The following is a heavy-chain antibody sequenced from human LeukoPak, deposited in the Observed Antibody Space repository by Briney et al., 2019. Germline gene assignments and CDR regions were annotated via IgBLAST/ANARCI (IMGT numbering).Heavy chain of an antibody. J-gene: IGHJ5*02. D-gene: IGHD1-1*01. CDR2: ITSDGSST. V-gene: IGHV3-74*01. CDR3: ARDINWALGNP. Sequence: GGPLRLSCAASGFILSSYWMHWVRQAPGKSLVWVSRITSDGSSTIYADSVKGRFTSSRDNAKNTLYLQMNSLRVEDTAVYYCARDINWALGNPWGQGTLVIVSS. CDR1: GFILSSYW.